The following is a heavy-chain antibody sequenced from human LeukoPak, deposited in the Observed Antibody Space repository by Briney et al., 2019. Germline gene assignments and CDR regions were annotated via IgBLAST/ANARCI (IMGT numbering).Heavy chain of an antibody. CDR1: GFTFSDYC. J-gene: IGHJ4*02. CDR3: ARTSSGGSCYLDY. V-gene: IGHV3-11*04. D-gene: IGHD2-15*01. CDR2: ISSSGSTI. Sequence: PGGSLRLSCAASGFTFSDYCMSWIRQAPGKGLEWVSYISSSGSTIYYADTVKGRFTISRDNAKNSLYLQMNSLRAEDTAVYYCARTSSGGSCYLDYWGQGTLVTVSS.